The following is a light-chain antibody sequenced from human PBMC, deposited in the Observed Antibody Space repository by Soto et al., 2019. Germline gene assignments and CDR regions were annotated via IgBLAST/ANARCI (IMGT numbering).Light chain of an antibody. Sequence: DIQMTQSPSSLSASMGDRVTITCRASQGVSSYLLWYQQRQGRAPQLLIYAASNLLSGVPSRFSGSGSGTNFTLTIISLQSEDLATYYCQQSYRTPHTFGQGTKVETK. CDR1: QGVSSY. CDR3: QQSYRTPHT. J-gene: IGKJ2*01. CDR2: AAS. V-gene: IGKV1-39*01.